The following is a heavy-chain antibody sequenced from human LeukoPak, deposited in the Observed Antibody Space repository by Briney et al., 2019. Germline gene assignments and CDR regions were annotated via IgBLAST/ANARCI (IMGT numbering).Heavy chain of an antibody. CDR3: ARESGETGPLGAFDI. J-gene: IGHJ3*02. CDR1: GGTFSSYA. Sequence: SVKVSCKASGGTFSSYAICWVRQAPGQGLEWMGRIIPIFGTANYAQKFQGRVTITTDESTSTAYMELSSLRSEDTAVDYCARESGETGPLGAFDIWGQGTMVTVSS. D-gene: IGHD7-27*01. V-gene: IGHV1-69*05. CDR2: IIPIFGTA.